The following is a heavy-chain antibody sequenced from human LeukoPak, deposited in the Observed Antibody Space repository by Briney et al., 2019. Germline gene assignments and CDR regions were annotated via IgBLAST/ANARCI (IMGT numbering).Heavy chain of an antibody. V-gene: IGHV1-8*03. D-gene: IGHD5-12*01. CDR3: ARSPRSGYDWVGYYYYYYYMDV. J-gene: IGHJ6*03. CDR2: MNPNSGNT. CDR1: GYTFTSYD. Sequence: GASVKVSCKASGYTFTSYDINWVRQATGQGLEWMGWMNPNSGNTGYAQKFQGRVTITRNTSISTAYMELSSLRSEDTAVYYCARSPRSGYDWVGYYYYYYYMDVWGKGTTVTVSS.